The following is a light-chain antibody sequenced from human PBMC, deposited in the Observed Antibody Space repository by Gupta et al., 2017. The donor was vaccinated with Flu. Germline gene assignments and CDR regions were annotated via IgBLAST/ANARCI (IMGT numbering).Light chain of an antibody. Sequence: QSALTKPSSASGSPGQSVTISCTGTSSDVGGYNYVSWYQQHPGKAPKLMIYEVTKRPSGVPDRFSGSKSGNTASLTVSGLQAEDEADYYCSSDAGSNNLVFGGGTKLTVL. CDR3: SSDAGSNNLV. V-gene: IGLV2-8*01. CDR1: SSDVGGYNY. J-gene: IGLJ3*02. CDR2: EVT.